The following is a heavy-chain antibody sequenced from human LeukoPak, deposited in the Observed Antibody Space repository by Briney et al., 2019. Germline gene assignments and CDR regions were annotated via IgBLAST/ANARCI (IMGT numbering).Heavy chain of an antibody. D-gene: IGHD4-23*01. CDR3: ARLNLVTTVVTGAFDP. J-gene: IGHJ5*02. V-gene: IGHV5-51*01. CDR2: IYPGDSDT. Sequence: AGESLKISCKGSGYSFTSYWIGWVRQMPGKGLEWMGIIYPGDSDTRYSPSFQGQVTISADKSISTAYLQWSSLKASDTAMYYCARLNLVTTVVTGAFDPWGQGTLVTVSS. CDR1: GYSFTSYW.